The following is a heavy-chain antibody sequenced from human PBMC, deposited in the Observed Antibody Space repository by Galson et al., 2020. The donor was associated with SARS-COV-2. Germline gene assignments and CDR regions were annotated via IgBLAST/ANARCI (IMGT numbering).Heavy chain of an antibody. V-gene: IGHV4-4*07. CDR1: GGSISSYY. CDR3: ARDDGEWLVPTGRDYYYGMDV. CDR2: IYTSGST. Sequence: SETLSLTCTVSGGSISSYYWSWIRQPAGKGLEWIGRIYTSGSTNYNPSLKSRVTMSVDTSKNQFSLKLSSVTTADTAVYYCARDDGEWLVPTGRDYYYGMDVWGQGTTVTVSS. J-gene: IGHJ6*02. D-gene: IGHD6-19*01.